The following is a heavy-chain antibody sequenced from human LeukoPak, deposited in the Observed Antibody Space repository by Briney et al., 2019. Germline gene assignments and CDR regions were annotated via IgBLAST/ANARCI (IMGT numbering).Heavy chain of an antibody. CDR3: ARGDRNIVVVVAAARAHYYFDY. Sequence: SQTLSLTCTVSGGSISSGGYYWSWIRQPPGKGLEWIGEINHSGSTNYNPSLKSRVTISVDTSKNQFSLKLSSVTAADTAVYYCARGDRNIVVVVAAARAHYYFDYWGQGTLVTVSS. V-gene: IGHV4-30-2*01. J-gene: IGHJ4*02. CDR1: GGSISSGGYY. CDR2: INHSGST. D-gene: IGHD2-15*01.